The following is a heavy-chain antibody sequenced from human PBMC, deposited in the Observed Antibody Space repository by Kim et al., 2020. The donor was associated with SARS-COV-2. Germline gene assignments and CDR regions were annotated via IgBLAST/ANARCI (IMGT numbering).Heavy chain of an antibody. Sequence: KHSQKFRGRVPFTRDTSATTAYLELSSLRSEDTAVYYCAREYSSGWYVDYWGQGTLVAVSS. V-gene: IGHV1-3*01. CDR3: AREYSSGWYVDY. D-gene: IGHD6-19*01. J-gene: IGHJ4*02.